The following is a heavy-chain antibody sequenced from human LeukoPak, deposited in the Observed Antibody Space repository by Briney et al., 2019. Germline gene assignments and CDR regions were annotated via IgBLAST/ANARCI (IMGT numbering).Heavy chain of an antibody. CDR3: ARDRKDYGSSSGFDY. V-gene: IGHV3-48*01. D-gene: IGHD6-6*01. CDR2: ISSSSSTI. J-gene: IGHJ4*02. Sequence: GGSLRLSCAASGFTFSSYSMNWVRQAPGKGLEWVSYISSSSSTIYYADSVKGRFTISRDNSKNTLYLQMNSLRAEDTAVYYCARDRKDYGSSSGFDYWGQGTLVTVSS. CDR1: GFTFSSYS.